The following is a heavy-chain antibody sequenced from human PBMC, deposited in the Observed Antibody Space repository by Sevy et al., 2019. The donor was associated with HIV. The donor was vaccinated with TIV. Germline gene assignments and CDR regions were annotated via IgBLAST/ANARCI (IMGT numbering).Heavy chain of an antibody. V-gene: IGHV3-23*01. D-gene: IGHD2-21*01. CDR2: ISGSGGST. J-gene: IGHJ4*02. CDR3: AKGGSINHAYYFDY. Sequence: GGSLRLSCAASGLTFSSYAVTWVRQAPGKGLEWVSTISGSGGSTYYADSVKGRFTISRDNSKNTLSLQMNSLRADDAAVYYCAKGGSINHAYYFDYWGQGTLVTVSS. CDR1: GLTFSSYA.